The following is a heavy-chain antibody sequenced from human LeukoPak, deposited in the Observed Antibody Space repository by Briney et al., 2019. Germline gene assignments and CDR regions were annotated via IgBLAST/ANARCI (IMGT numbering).Heavy chain of an antibody. CDR2: SNEDGSTT. CDR1: GFTFSSYA. D-gene: IGHD1-26*01. J-gene: IGHJ4*02. CDR3: VRDLGGRSGH. V-gene: IGHV3-74*01. Sequence: GRSLRLSCAASGFTFSSYAMHWVRQAPGKGLVWVSRSNEDGSTTNYADSVKGRFTISRDNAKNTLYLQMNSLTAEDTAVYYCVRDLGGRSGHWGQGTLVTVSS.